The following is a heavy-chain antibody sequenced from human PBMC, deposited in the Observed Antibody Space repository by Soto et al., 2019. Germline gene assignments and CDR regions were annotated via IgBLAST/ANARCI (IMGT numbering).Heavy chain of an antibody. V-gene: IGHV4-59*01. J-gene: IGHJ5*02. CDR3: ASYSNWFDP. CDR2: TYYSGST. D-gene: IGHD2-15*01. Sequence: SETLSLTCTVSGGSMIAYYWNWMRQPPGKGLQWIGYTYYSGSTTYNPSLKSRVTISVDSSKNQFSLKLDSVTPADTAVYYCASYSNWFDPWGQGTLVTVSS. CDR1: GGSMIAYY.